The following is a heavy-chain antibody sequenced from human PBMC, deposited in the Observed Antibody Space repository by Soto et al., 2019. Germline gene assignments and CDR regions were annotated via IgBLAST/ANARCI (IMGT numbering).Heavy chain of an antibody. Sequence: ASVKVSCKASGGTFSSYTISWVRQAPGQGLEWMGRIIPILGIANYAQKFQGRVTITADKSTSTAYMELSSLRSEDTAVHYCARGPHPYFNDYWGQGTLVTVSS. CDR2: IIPILGIA. V-gene: IGHV1-69*02. CDR3: ARGPHPYFNDY. CDR1: GGTFSSYT. D-gene: IGHD2-8*01. J-gene: IGHJ4*02.